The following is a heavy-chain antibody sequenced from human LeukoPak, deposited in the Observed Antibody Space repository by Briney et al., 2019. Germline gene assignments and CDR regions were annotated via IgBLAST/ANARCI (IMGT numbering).Heavy chain of an antibody. CDR1: GFTFSSYA. D-gene: IGHD6-13*01. CDR2: ISGSGGST. CDR3: ANFYGYSSYFDY. V-gene: IGHV3-23*01. J-gene: IGHJ4*02. Sequence: GGSLRLSCAASGFTFSSYAMSWVRQAPGEGLEWVSAISGSGGSTYYADSVKGRFTISRDNSKNTLYLQMNSLRAEDTAVYYCANFYGYSSYFDYWGQGTLVTVSS.